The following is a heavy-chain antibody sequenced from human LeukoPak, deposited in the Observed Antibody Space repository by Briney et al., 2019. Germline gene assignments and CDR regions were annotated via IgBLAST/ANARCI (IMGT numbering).Heavy chain of an antibody. CDR1: GFTVSSNY. CDR3: AILDYGGNSFFDY. CDR2: IYSGGDT. D-gene: IGHD4-23*01. V-gene: IGHV3-53*01. Sequence: GGSLRLSCAASGFTVSSNYMTWVRQAPGKGLEWVSLIYSGGDTYYADSVKGRFTISRDNSKNTLYLQMNSLRAEDTAVYYCAILDYGGNSFFDYWGQGTLVTVSS. J-gene: IGHJ4*02.